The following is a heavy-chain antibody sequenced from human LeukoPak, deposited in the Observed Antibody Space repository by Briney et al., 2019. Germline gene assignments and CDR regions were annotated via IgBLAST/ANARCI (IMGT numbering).Heavy chain of an antibody. CDR3: ARDGYYYDSSGSHFDY. CDR1: GFTFSNYA. CDR2: MWSDGSNK. V-gene: IGHV3-33*01. D-gene: IGHD3-22*01. J-gene: IGHJ4*02. Sequence: HSGGSLRLSCAASGFTFSNYAMHWVRQAPGKGLEWVTVMWSDGSNKYYADSVKGRFTISRDNSKNTLYLQMDSLRAEDTAVYYCARDGYYYDSSGSHFDYWGQGTLVTVSS.